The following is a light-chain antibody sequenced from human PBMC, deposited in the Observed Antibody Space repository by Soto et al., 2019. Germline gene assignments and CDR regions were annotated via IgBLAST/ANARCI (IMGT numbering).Light chain of an antibody. V-gene: IGKV1-5*03. Sequence: DIQMTQSPSTLSASVGDRVIITCRASQSISSWLAWYQQKPGKAPKLLISKASSLEGGVPSRFRGSASGTAFTLTLSSLQPDAFATYYCQQYNYYPWTFGQGTKVEI. CDR1: QSISSW. CDR3: QQYNYYPWT. CDR2: KAS. J-gene: IGKJ1*01.